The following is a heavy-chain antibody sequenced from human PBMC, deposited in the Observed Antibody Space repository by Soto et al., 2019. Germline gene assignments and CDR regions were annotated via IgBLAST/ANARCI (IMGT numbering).Heavy chain of an antibody. J-gene: IGHJ4*02. CDR1: DGSVSIGTYY. Sequence: QVQLQESGPGLVKPSETLSLTCTVSDGSVSIGTYYWSWIRQPPGKGLEWIGFIHYSGSTNYNPSLKXRXTXSXXTSKNHFSLKLTSVNAADTAVYYCTRGGDAYKNGHWGQGTLVTVSS. V-gene: IGHV4-61*01. D-gene: IGHD2-21*01. CDR2: IHYSGST. CDR3: TRGGDAYKNGH.